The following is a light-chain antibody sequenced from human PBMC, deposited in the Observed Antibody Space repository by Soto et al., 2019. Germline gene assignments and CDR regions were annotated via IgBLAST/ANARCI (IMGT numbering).Light chain of an antibody. Sequence: QSVLTQSPSESATPGQRVTISCSGSGSNIGTHAVNWYQQVPGTALTLLIFRNHQRPSGVPDRFSGSKSGTSASLAISGPQSEDEADYYCAAWDDSLRAVVFGGGTKLTVL. J-gene: IGLJ2*01. CDR1: GSNIGTHA. CDR2: RNH. CDR3: AAWDDSLRAVV. V-gene: IGLV1-44*01.